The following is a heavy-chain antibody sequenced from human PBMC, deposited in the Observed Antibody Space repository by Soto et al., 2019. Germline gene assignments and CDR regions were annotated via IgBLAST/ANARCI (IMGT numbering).Heavy chain of an antibody. Sequence: QPGGSLRLSCAASGFTVSSYSMNWVRQAPGKGLEWVAVISYDGSNKYYADSVKGRFTISRDNSKNTLYLQMNSLRAEDTAVYYCAKDQLRSLETSGSVGYWGQGTLVTVSS. CDR2: ISYDGSNK. V-gene: IGHV3-30*18. CDR3: AKDQLRSLETSGSVGY. CDR1: GFTVSSYS. D-gene: IGHD6-19*01. J-gene: IGHJ4*02.